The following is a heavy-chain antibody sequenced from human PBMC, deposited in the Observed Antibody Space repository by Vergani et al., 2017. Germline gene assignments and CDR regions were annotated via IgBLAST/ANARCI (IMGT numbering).Heavy chain of an antibody. CDR3: ARGKHYYDFWSGTENYYYYYMDV. CDR2: INPNSGGT. V-gene: IGHV1-2*02. J-gene: IGHJ6*03. Sequence: QVQLVQSGAEVKKPGASVKVSCKASGYTFTGYYMHWVRQAPGQGLEWMGWINPNSGGTNYAQKFQGRVTMTRDTSISTAYMELSRLRSDDTAVYYCARGKHYYDFWSGTENYYYYYMDVWGKGTTVTVSS. CDR1: GYTFTGYY. D-gene: IGHD3-3*01.